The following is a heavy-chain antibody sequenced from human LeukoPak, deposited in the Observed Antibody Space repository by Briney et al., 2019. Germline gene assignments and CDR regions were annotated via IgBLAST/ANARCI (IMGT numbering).Heavy chain of an antibody. V-gene: IGHV3-74*01. D-gene: IGHD2-15*01. CDR3: ATSTYCSGGSCYSRTSQY. CDR1: GFTFSSYW. CDR2: INSDGSST. Sequence: GGSLRLSCAASGFTFSSYWMHWVRQAPGKGLGWVSRINSDGSSTNYADSVKGRFTISRDNAKHLLYLQMNSLRAADTAVYYCATSTYCSGGSCYSRTSQYWGQGTLVSVSS. J-gene: IGHJ4*02.